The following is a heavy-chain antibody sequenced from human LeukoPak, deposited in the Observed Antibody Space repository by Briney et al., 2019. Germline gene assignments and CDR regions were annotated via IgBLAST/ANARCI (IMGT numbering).Heavy chain of an antibody. V-gene: IGHV3-66*01. Sequence: GGSLRLSCAASGFTVSSNYMSWVRQAPGKGLEWVSVIFSGGSTYYADSVKGRFTISRDNSKNSLYLQMNSLRAGDTAVYYCARGDILTDYSFDPWGQGTLVIVSS. CDR1: GFTVSSNY. J-gene: IGHJ5*02. D-gene: IGHD3-9*01. CDR2: IFSGGST. CDR3: ARGDILTDYSFDP.